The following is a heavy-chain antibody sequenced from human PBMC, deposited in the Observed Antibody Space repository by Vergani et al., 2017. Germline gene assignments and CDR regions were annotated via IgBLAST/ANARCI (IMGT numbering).Heavy chain of an antibody. CDR3: VKEKIDLGSYFFDS. CDR2: IYPDDSET. CDR1: GYSFTNHW. J-gene: IGHJ4*01. Sequence: EVQLVQSATEVKKPGESLKISCKGSGYSFTNHWIGWVRQMPGKGLEWMGFIYPDDSETRNNPSFQGQVTISVDKSISTAYLQWSSLKASDTAIYYCVKEKIDLGSYFFDSWGHGILVTVSS. V-gene: IGHV5-51*03. D-gene: IGHD2/OR15-2a*01.